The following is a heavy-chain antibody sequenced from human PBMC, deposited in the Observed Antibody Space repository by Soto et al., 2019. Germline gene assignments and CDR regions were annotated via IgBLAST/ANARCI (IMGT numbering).Heavy chain of an antibody. CDR3: AREYSYGYYYYYGMDV. V-gene: IGHV4-34*01. D-gene: IGHD5-18*01. CDR1: GGSFSGYY. CDR2: INHSGST. Sequence: SETLSLTCAVYGGSFSGYYWSWIRQPPGKGLEWIGEINHSGSTNYNPSLKSRVTISVDTSKNQFSLKLSSVTAADTAVYYCAREYSYGYYYYYGMDVWGQGTTVTVSS. J-gene: IGHJ6*02.